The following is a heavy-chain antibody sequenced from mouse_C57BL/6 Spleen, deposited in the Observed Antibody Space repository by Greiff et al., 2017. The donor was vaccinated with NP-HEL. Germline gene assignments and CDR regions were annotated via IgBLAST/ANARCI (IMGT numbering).Heavy chain of an antibody. J-gene: IGHJ3*01. Sequence: VQLKQSGAELVKPGASVKLSCTASGFTLTDYYLHCVQQRPEPFLAWIGRIDPEDGETKYAPKFQGKATITADTSSNTAYLQLSSLTSEDTAVYYCALTGTTGFAYWGQGTLVTVSA. V-gene: IGHV14-2*01. CDR3: ALTGTTGFAY. D-gene: IGHD4-1*01. CDR1: GFTLTDYY. CDR2: IDPEDGET.